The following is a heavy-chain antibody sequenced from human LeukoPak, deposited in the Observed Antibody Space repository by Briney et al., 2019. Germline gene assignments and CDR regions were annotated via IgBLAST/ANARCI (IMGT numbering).Heavy chain of an antibody. CDR3: ARLPSGGSPPYYFDY. V-gene: IGHV1-46*01. Sequence: ASVKVCCTASGYTFTSYYIHWVRQAPGQGLEWMGIINPSGGSTSYAQKFQGRVTMTRDTSTSTVYMELSSLRSEDTALYYCARLPSGGSPPYYFDYWGQGTLVTVSS. J-gene: IGHJ4*02. D-gene: IGHD5-12*01. CDR2: INPSGGST. CDR1: GYTFTSYY.